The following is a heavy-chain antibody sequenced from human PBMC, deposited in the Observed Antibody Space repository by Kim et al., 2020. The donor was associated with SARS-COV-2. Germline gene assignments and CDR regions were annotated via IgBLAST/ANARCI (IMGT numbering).Heavy chain of an antibody. CDR3: AREYL. V-gene: IGHV3-7*03. D-gene: IGHD3-9*01. Sequence: IKGAGKEKSYVDSVKGRFTISRDTARNPLSLQMDSLRVEDTAVYYCAREYLWGQGTRVTVS. J-gene: IGHJ4*02. CDR2: IKGAGKEK.